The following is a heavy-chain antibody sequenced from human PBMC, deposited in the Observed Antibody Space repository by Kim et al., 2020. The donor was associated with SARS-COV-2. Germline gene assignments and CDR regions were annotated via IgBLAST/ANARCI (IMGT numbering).Heavy chain of an antibody. D-gene: IGHD5-18*01. Sequence: SETLSLTCTVSGGSISSSSYYWGWIRQPPGKGLEWIGSIYYSGSTYYNPSLKSRVTISVDTSKNQFSLKLSSVTAADTAVYYCARATRDTAMATRYYYYYGMDVWGQGTTVTVSS. CDR2: IYYSGST. V-gene: IGHV4-39*01. CDR1: GGSISSSSYY. CDR3: ARATRDTAMATRYYYYYGMDV. J-gene: IGHJ6*02.